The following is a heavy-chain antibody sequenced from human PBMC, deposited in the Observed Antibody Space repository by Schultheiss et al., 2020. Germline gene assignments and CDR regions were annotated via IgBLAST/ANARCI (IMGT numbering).Heavy chain of an antibody. D-gene: IGHD6-13*01. V-gene: IGHV1-58*02. CDR1: GFTFTSSA. CDR3: ARDTEQQLNPNWFDP. CDR2: IVVGSGNT. J-gene: IGHJ5*02. Sequence: AVKVAFKASGFTFTSSAMQWVRQARGQRLEWIGWIVVGSGNTNYAQKFQERVTITRNTSISTAYMELSSLRSEDTAVYYCARDTEQQLNPNWFDPWGQGTLVTVSS.